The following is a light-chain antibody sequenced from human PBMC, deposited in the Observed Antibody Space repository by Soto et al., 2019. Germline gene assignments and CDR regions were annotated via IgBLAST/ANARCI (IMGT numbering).Light chain of an antibody. V-gene: IGKV1-33*01. CDR1: QDISDV. CDR2: DAS. CDR3: QQFYDLPIT. Sequence: DIQMTQSPSALSASVGDRVTNTCQASQDISDVLNWYQQQPGKAPKVLIYDASKLQTGVPSRFSGRGSGKDFTFTISSLQPDDSGTYYCQQFYDLPITFGQGTRLEIK. J-gene: IGKJ5*01.